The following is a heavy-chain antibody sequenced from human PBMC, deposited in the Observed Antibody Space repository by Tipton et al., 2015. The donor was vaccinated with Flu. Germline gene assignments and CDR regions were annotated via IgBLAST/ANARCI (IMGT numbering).Heavy chain of an antibody. Sequence: QLVQSGGGLIQPGGSLRLSCAASGFTVSNNYMSWVRQAPGKGLEWVSVIYIGGDTYYADSVKGRFTISRDFSKNTLYLQMNSLRAEDTAVYYCARDPSRYLAANDWGQGTLVTVSS. D-gene: IGHD1-26*01. CDR1: GFTVSNNY. J-gene: IGHJ4*02. CDR3: ARDPSRYLAAND. V-gene: IGHV3-53*01. CDR2: IYIGGDT.